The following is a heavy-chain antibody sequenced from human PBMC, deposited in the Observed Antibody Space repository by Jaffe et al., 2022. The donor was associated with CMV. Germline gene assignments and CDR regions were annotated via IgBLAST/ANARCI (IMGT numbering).Heavy chain of an antibody. CDR1: GYTFTSYA. V-gene: IGHV1-3*01. J-gene: IGHJ4*02. CDR2: INAGNGNT. CDR3: ARVPPTGYYDSSGYLEY. D-gene: IGHD3-22*01. Sequence: QVQLVQSGAEVKKPGASVKVSCKASGYTFTSYAMHWVRQAPGQRLEWMGWINAGNGNTKYSQKFQGRVTITRDTSASTAYMELSSLRSEDTAVYYCARVPPTGYYDSSGYLEYWGQGTLVTVSS.